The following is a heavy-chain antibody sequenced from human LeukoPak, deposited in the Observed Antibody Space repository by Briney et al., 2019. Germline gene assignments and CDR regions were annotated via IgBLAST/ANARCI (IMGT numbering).Heavy chain of an antibody. D-gene: IGHD3-22*01. CDR1: GVSISSYY. CDR3: ARGGPGSGYHDYLDY. Sequence: PSETLPLTCTVSGVSISSYYWSWIRQPPGKGLEWIGFISYSGSTTYNPSLKSRVTISLDTSKNQFSLNLSSVTGADTAVYHCARGGPGSGYHDYLDYWGQGTLVTVSS. V-gene: IGHV4-59*01. CDR2: ISYSGST. J-gene: IGHJ4*02.